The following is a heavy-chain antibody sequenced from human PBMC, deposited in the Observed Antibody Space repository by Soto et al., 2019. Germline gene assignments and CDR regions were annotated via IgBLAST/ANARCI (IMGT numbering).Heavy chain of an antibody. CDR2: IYITGTT. V-gene: IGHV4-4*07. CDR1: GTSIRHFY. D-gene: IGHD2-2*01. J-gene: IGHJ2*01. Sequence: NPSETLSLTCKVSGTSIRHFYWTWIRQTAGKGLEWIGRIYITGTTSLNPSLKSRVTMSMDASKNEFSLNLTSVTAADTAVYYCVRDRADFSSTYYHYFSVWGRGIQVTVSS. CDR3: VRDRADFSSTYYHYFSV.